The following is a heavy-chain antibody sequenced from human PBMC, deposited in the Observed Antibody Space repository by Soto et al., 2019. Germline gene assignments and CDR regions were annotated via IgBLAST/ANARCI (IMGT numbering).Heavy chain of an antibody. CDR3: AWGTAMGVDY. J-gene: IGHJ4*02. Sequence: GGSLRLSCAAAGFTFRSYAMSWVRQAPGKGLEWVSAISGSGGSTYFADSVKGRFTISRDNSKNTLYLQMNSLRGEDTAVYYCAWGTAMGVDYWGQGTLVTVSS. V-gene: IGHV3-23*01. CDR1: GFTFRSYA. D-gene: IGHD5-18*01. CDR2: ISGSGGST.